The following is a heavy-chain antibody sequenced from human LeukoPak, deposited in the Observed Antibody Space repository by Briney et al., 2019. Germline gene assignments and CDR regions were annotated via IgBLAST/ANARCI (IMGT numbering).Heavy chain of an antibody. J-gene: IGHJ4*02. Sequence: SETLSLTCTVSGGSISRGDYYWSWIRQPPGKGLEWIGYIYYSGSTNYNPSLKSRVTISVDTSKNQFSLKLSSVTAADTAVYYCASRRAGAHYDYVWGSYRNDYWGQGTLVTVSS. CDR1: GGSISRGDYY. CDR3: ASRRAGAHYDYVWGSYRNDY. CDR2: IYYSGST. D-gene: IGHD3-16*02. V-gene: IGHV4-30-4*01.